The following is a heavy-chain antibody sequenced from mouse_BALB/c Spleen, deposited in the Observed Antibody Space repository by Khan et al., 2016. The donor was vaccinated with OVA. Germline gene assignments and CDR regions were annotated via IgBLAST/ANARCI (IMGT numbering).Heavy chain of an antibody. CDR3: TRKYYYDYDPFPY. Sequence: VQLQQSGPGLVKPSQSLSLTCTVTGYSITSEYAWNWIRHFPGNKLEWMGYINYSGNTRYNPSLKSRISITRDPSKNQFFLQLNSVTTEDTATYYCTRKYYYDYDPFPYWGQGTLVTVSA. CDR1: GYSITSEYA. D-gene: IGHD2-4*01. CDR2: INYSGNT. V-gene: IGHV3-2*02. J-gene: IGHJ3*01.